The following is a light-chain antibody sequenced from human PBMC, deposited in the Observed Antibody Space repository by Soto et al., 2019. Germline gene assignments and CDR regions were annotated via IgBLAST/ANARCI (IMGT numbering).Light chain of an antibody. CDR1: QSVGSY. V-gene: IGKV3-11*01. CDR2: DAS. J-gene: IGKJ4*01. CDR3: QQRTDWPLT. Sequence: ETVLTQSPATLSLSPGQRATFSCRASQSVGSYLAWYHQKPGQAPRLLIYDASNRATGIPARFSGSRSGTDFTLTITSLEPEDFAVYFCQQRTDWPLTFGGGTKLEI.